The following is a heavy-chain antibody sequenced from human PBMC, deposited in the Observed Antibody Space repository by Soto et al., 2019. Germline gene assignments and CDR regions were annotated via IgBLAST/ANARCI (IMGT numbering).Heavy chain of an antibody. J-gene: IGHJ4*02. CDR3: ARPYSNSWSTYFDY. D-gene: IGHD6-13*01. CDR2: INTGNGDT. Sequence: ASVKVSCKTSGYSFTNYFMHWVRQAPGQRLEWKGWINTGNGDTKYSQQFQGRVTIARDTSASTTYMELSSLRSEDTAVYYCARPYSNSWSTYFDYWGQGTLVTVSS. CDR1: GYSFTNYF. V-gene: IGHV1-3*04.